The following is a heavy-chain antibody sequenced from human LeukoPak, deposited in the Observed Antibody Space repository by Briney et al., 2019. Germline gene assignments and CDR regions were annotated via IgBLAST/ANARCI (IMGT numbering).Heavy chain of an antibody. CDR2: ISAYNGNT. J-gene: IGHJ5*02. CDR1: GGTFSSYG. D-gene: IGHD3-3*01. Sequence: GSSVKVSCKASGGTFSSYGISWVRQAPGQGLEWMGWISAYNGNTNYAQKLQGRVTMTTDTSTSTAYMELRSLRSDDTAVYYCARLTPSLRFLEWLLGQNWFDPWGQGTLVTVSS. CDR3: ARLTPSLRFLEWLLGQNWFDP. V-gene: IGHV1-18*01.